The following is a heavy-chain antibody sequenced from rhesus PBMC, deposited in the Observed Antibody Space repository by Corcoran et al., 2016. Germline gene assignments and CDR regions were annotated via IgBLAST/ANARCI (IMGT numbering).Heavy chain of an antibody. J-gene: IGHJ4*01. V-gene: IGHV4-65*01. Sequence: QVQLQESGPGVVKPSETLSLTCAVSGGSISDSYRWSWIRQPPGKGLEWIGYISGSSGSTYYNPSLKSRVTISTDTSKNQFSLKLSSVTAADTAVYYCARDQSTGWSIGYWGQGVLVTVSS. D-gene: IGHD6S26*01. CDR2: ISGSSGST. CDR3: ARDQSTGWSIGY. CDR1: GGSISDSYR.